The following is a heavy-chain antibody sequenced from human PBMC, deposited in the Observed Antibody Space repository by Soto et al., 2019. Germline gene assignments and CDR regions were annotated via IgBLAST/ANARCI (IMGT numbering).Heavy chain of an antibody. CDR2: ISGSGGST. CDR1: GFTFSSYA. J-gene: IGHJ5*02. CDR3: AKGYCTNGVCYYPLDNWFDP. Sequence: PGGSLRLSCAASGFTFSSYAMSWVRQAPGKGLEWVSAISGSGGSTYYADSVKGRFTISRDNSKNTLYLQMNSLRAEDTAVYYCAKGYCTNGVCYYPLDNWFDPWGQGTLVTVS. D-gene: IGHD2-8*01. V-gene: IGHV3-23*01.